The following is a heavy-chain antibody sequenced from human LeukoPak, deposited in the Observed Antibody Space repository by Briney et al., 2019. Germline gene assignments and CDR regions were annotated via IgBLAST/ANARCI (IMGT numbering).Heavy chain of an antibody. V-gene: IGHV7-4-1*02. Sequence: ATVKVSCKASGYTFTSYAMNWVRQAPGQGLEWMGWINTNTGNPTYAQGFTGRFVFSLDTSVSTAYLQISSLKAEDTAVYYCARGFAAAGTDYYGMDVWGQGTTVTVSS. J-gene: IGHJ6*02. CDR3: ARGFAAAGTDYYGMDV. CDR1: GYTFTSYA. CDR2: INTNTGNP. D-gene: IGHD6-13*01.